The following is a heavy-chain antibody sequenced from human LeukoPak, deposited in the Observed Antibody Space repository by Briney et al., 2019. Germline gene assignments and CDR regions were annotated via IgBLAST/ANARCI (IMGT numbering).Heavy chain of an antibody. J-gene: IGHJ6*02. Sequence: ASVKVSCKASGYTFTSYDINWVRQATGQGLEWMGWMNPNSGNTGYAQKFQGRVTMTRNTSISTAYMELSSLRSEDTAVYYCARTNHQISWFGELWPWYYGMDVWGQGTTVTVSS. D-gene: IGHD3-10*01. CDR1: GYTFTSYD. CDR2: MNPNSGNT. V-gene: IGHV1-8*01. CDR3: ARTNHQISWFGELWPWYYGMDV.